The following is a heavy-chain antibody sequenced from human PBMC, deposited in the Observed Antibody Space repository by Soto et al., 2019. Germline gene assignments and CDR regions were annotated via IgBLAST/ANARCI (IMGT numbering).Heavy chain of an antibody. CDR3: VSKLGPYYYGLDV. J-gene: IGHJ6*02. Sequence: QVQLQQWGAGLLKPSETLSLTCAVYGGFLSESYWTWIRQPPGKGLEWIGEINHVGGTNYNPSLKSRVTMSVDTSQNQFSLRLISVTAADTAMYFCVSKLGPYYYGLDVWGQGTTVTVSS. D-gene: IGHD3-16*01. CDR2: INHVGGT. V-gene: IGHV4-34*01. CDR1: GGFLSESY.